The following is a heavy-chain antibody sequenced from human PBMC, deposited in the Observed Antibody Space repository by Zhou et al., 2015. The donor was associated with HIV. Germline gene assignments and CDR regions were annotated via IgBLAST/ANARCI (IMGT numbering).Heavy chain of an antibody. V-gene: IGHV1-69*01. CDR1: GGTFSSYA. D-gene: IGHD5-12*01. CDR3: ARERVVVATGSYYFDY. Sequence: QVQLVQSGAEVKKPGSSVKVSCKASGGTFSSYAISWVRQAPGQGLEWMGGIIPIFGTANYAQKFQGRVTITADESTSTAYMELSSLRSEDTAVYYCARERVVVATGSYYFDYWGQGNPGHRLL. CDR2: IIPIFGTA. J-gene: IGHJ4*02.